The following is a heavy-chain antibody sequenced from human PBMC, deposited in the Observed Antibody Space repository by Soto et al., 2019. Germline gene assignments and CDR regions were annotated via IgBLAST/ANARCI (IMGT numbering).Heavy chain of an antibody. Sequence: SVKVSCKASGGTFSSYAISWVRQAPGQGLEWMGGIIPIFGTANYAQKFQGRVTITADKSTSTAYMELSSLRSEDTAVYYCAGWVSSGYSMRFDYWGQGTLVTVSS. CDR3: AGWVSSGYSMRFDY. D-gene: IGHD3-22*01. CDR2: IIPIFGTA. V-gene: IGHV1-69*06. J-gene: IGHJ4*02. CDR1: GGTFSSYA.